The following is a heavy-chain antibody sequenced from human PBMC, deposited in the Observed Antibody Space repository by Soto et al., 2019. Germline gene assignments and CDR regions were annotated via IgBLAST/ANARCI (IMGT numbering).Heavy chain of an antibody. CDR3: ARCVGAVAGAN. J-gene: IGHJ4*02. Sequence: EVQLVESGGGLVQPGESLRLSCVASGFTFSTSWMSWVRQAPGKGPEWVANIRGDGGEKYYADSVKGRFTISRDNAKNSLLLEMNNLRAEDTALYHCARCVGAVAGANWGQGTLVTVSS. V-gene: IGHV3-7*03. CDR2: IRGDGGEK. D-gene: IGHD6-19*01. CDR1: GFTFSTSW.